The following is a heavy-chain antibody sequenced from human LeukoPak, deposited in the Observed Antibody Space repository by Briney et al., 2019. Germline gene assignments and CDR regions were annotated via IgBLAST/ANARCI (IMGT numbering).Heavy chain of an antibody. V-gene: IGHV3-48*04. CDR1: GFTFSSYA. CDR2: ISSSGSTI. CDR3: AKMSSDYGDSRFDY. D-gene: IGHD4-17*01. J-gene: IGHJ4*02. Sequence: GGSLRLSCAASGFTFSSYAMSWVRQAPGKGLEWVSYISSSGSTIYYADSVKGRFTISRDNAKNSLYLQMNSLRAEDTAVYYCAKMSSDYGDSRFDYWGQGTLVTVSS.